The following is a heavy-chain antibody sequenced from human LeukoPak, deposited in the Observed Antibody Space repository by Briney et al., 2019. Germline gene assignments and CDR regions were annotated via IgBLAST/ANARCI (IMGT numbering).Heavy chain of an antibody. CDR1: GFTFSSYA. J-gene: IGHJ4*02. Sequence: GGSLRLSCAASGFTFSSYAMSWVRQAPGKGLEWVSAISGSGGSTYYADSVKGRFTISRDNSKNTLYLQMNSLRAEDTAVYYCARGSYDSSGYYLIDYWGQGTLVTVSS. D-gene: IGHD3-22*01. CDR2: ISGSGGST. CDR3: ARGSYDSSGYYLIDY. V-gene: IGHV3-23*01.